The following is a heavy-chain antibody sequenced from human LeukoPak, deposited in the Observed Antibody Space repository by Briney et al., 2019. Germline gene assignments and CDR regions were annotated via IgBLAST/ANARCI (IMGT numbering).Heavy chain of an antibody. CDR2: ISGSGGNT. V-gene: IGHV3-23*01. CDR3: AKGGGYEAQYYFYYLDV. J-gene: IGHJ6*03. CDR1: GFSFSSYA. Sequence: GGSLRLSCAVSGFSFSSYAMSWVRQAPGKGLEWVSAISGSGGNTYYADSVKGRFTISRDNSKNTLYLQMKSLRAEDTAVYYCAKGGGYEAQYYFYYLDVWGKGTTVTISS. D-gene: IGHD5-12*01.